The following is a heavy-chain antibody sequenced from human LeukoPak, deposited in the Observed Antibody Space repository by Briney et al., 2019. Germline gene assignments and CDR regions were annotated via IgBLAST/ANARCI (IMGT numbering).Heavy chain of an antibody. CDR3: ARLPGAPTYYYYGMDV. CDR1: GGSISSYY. CDR2: IYYSGST. Sequence: SETLSLTCTVSGGSISSYYWSWIRQPPGKGLEWIGYIYYSGSTNYNPSLKSRVTISVDTSKSQFSLKLSSVTAADTAVYYCARLPGAPTYYYYGMDVWGQGTTVIVSS. V-gene: IGHV4-59*01. J-gene: IGHJ6*02. D-gene: IGHD2-2*01.